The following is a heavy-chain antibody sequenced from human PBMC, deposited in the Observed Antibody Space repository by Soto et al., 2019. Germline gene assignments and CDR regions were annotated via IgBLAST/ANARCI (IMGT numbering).Heavy chain of an antibody. CDR1: GGSISSYY. Sequence: SETLSLTCTVSGGSISSYYWSWIRQPPGKGLEWIGYIYYSGSTNYNPSLKSRVTISVDTSKNQFSLKLSSVTAADTAVYYCARAPIVVVVAAIDYWGQGTLVTVSS. V-gene: IGHV4-59*01. CDR2: IYYSGST. D-gene: IGHD2-15*01. J-gene: IGHJ4*02. CDR3: ARAPIVVVVAAIDY.